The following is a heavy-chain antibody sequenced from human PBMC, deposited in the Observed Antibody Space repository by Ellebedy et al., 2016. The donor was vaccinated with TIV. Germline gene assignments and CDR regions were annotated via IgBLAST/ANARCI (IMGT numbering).Heavy chain of an antibody. CDR3: ATDLRYCTNGVCFKRFDAFDI. CDR1: GYTFTSYG. D-gene: IGHD2-8*01. J-gene: IGHJ3*02. CDR2: ISAYNGNT. V-gene: IGHV1-18*01. Sequence: AASVKVSCKASGYTFTSYGISWVRQAPGQGLEWMGWISAYNGNTNYAQKLQGRVTMTEDTSTDTAYMELSSLRSEDTAVYYCATDLRYCTNGVCFKRFDAFDIWGQGTMVTVSS.